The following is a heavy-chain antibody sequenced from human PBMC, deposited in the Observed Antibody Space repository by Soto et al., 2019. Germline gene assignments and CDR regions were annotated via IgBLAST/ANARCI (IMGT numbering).Heavy chain of an antibody. V-gene: IGHV4-59*01. CDR1: GGSISSYY. Sequence: SETLSLTCTVSGGSISSYYWSWIRQPPGKGLEWIGYIYYTGTTNYNPSLKSRVTISVDTSKNQFSLKLSSVTAADTAVYYCARGGYSYGYRFDYWGQGTLVTVSS. J-gene: IGHJ4*02. CDR2: IYYTGTT. D-gene: IGHD5-18*01. CDR3: ARGGYSYGYRFDY.